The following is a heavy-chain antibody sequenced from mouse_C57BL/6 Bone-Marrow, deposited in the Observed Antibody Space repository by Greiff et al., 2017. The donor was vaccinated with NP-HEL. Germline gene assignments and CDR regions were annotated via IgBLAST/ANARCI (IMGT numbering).Heavy chain of an antibody. CDR2: IYPRSGST. V-gene: IGHV1-81*01. D-gene: IGHD1-1*01. Sequence: QVQLQQSGAELARPGASVKLSCKASGYTFTSYGISWVKQRPGRGLEWIGEIYPRSGSTYYNEKFKGKATLTADKSSSTAYMELRSLTSEDSAVYYCARVDYCGSTPFAYWGQGTLVTVSA. CDR3: ARVDYCGSTPFAY. CDR1: GYTFTSYG. J-gene: IGHJ3*01.